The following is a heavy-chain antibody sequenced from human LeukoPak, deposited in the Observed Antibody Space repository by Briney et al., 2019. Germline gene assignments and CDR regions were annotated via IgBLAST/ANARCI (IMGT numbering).Heavy chain of an antibody. CDR2: ISYDGGNK. V-gene: IGHV3-30-3*01. D-gene: IGHD1-26*01. Sequence: GGSLRLSCAAWGYTFRSYAMQWARQAPGKGLEWVAVISYDGGNKYYADSVKGRFTISRDNSKNTLYLQMNSLRAEDTAVYYCARDLTTLGATPSFDYWGQGTLVTVSS. CDR1: GYTFRSYA. CDR3: ARDLTTLGATPSFDY. J-gene: IGHJ4*02.